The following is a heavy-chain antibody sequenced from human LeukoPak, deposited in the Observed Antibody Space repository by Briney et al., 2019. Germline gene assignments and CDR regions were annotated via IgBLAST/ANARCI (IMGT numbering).Heavy chain of an antibody. CDR1: GGSVTRGNYY. J-gene: IGHJ6*03. D-gene: IGHD3-16*01. CDR3: ARATSRYYYYYMDV. V-gene: IGHV4-61*02. Sequence: SETLSLTCTVSGGSVTRGNYYWNWIRQPAGKGLEWIGRIYASGTTNYNPSLKSRVTMSLDTSKNQFSLKLSSVTAADTAVYYCARATSRYYYYYMDVWGKGTTVTVSS. CDR2: IYASGTT.